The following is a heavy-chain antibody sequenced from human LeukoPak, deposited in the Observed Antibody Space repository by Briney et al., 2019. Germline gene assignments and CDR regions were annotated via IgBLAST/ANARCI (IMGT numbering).Heavy chain of an antibody. CDR1: GFTFSSYA. V-gene: IGHV3-23*01. Sequence: PGGSLRLSCAASGFTFSSYAMSWVRQAPGKGLEWVSAISCSGGSTYYADSVKGRFTISRDNSKNTLYLQMNSLRAEDTAVYYCAKDSSGWYDVLKFDYWGQGTLVTVSS. J-gene: IGHJ4*02. D-gene: IGHD6-19*01. CDR3: AKDSSGWYDVLKFDY. CDR2: ISCSGGST.